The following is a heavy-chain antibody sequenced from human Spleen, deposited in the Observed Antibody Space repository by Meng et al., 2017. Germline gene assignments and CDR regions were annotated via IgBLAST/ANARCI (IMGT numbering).Heavy chain of an antibody. Sequence: GGSLRLSCAASGFDFTDYYMIWIRQAPGRGLEWLSYISGSGATINSADSVKGRFTISRDNAKNSLYLQMDSLRAEDTALYYCARARRGPTVTGFDFWGQGTLVTVSS. CDR3: ARARRGPTVTGFDF. J-gene: IGHJ4*02. D-gene: IGHD4-11*01. V-gene: IGHV3-11*01. CDR2: ISGSGATI. CDR1: GFDFTDYY.